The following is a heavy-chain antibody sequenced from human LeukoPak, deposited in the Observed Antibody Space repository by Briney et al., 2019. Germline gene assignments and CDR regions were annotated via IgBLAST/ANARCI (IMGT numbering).Heavy chain of an antibody. J-gene: IGHJ4*02. Sequence: GGSLRLSCAASGFTFSSYAMSWVRQAPGKGLEWVSAISGSGGGTYYADSVKGRFTIPRDNSKNTLYLQMNSLRAEDTAVYYCAKSIRIAARPRGFDYWGQGTLVTVSS. D-gene: IGHD6-6*01. CDR2: ISGSGGGT. CDR1: GFTFSSYA. V-gene: IGHV3-23*01. CDR3: AKSIRIAARPRGFDY.